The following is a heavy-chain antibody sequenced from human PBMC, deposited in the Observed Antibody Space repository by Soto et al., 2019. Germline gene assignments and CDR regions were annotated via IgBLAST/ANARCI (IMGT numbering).Heavy chain of an antibody. CDR1: GFTFSSYG. J-gene: IGHJ3*02. Sequence: HPGGSLRLSCAASGFTFSSYGMHWVRQAPGKGLEWVAVISYDGSNKYYADSVKGRFTISRDNSKDTLYLQMNSLRAEDTAVYYCAKDLQMIVVLFDAFDIWGQGTMVTVSS. CDR3: AKDLQMIVVLFDAFDI. D-gene: IGHD3-22*01. V-gene: IGHV3-30*18. CDR2: ISYDGSNK.